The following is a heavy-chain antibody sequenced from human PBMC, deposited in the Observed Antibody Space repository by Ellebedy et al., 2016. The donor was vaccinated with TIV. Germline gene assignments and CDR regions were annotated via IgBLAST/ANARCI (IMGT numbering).Heavy chain of an antibody. CDR2: IRSGGVYV. CDR1: GFPFKTDA. D-gene: IGHD6-25*01. Sequence: GESLKISWLASGFPFKTDAMNWVRQPPGQGLEWVASIRSGGVYVWYGDSVKGRFTISRDNAKNSLFLQMNSLRDDDTAVYYCARGGGGYFLDWGQGTLVSVSS. J-gene: IGHJ4*02. CDR3: ARGGGGYFLD. V-gene: IGHV3-21*01.